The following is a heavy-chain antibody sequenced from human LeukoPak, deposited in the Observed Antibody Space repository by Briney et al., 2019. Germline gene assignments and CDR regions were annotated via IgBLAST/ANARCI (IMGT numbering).Heavy chain of an antibody. D-gene: IGHD6-19*01. Sequence: SQTLSLTCTASGGSISSGGYYWTWIRQPAGKGLEWIGRIYTSGSTNYNPSLKSRVTISVDTSKNQFSLKLSSVTAADTAMYYCARDGGWGEEAFDIWGQGTMVSVSS. J-gene: IGHJ3*02. CDR1: GGSISSGGYY. CDR2: IYTSGST. CDR3: ARDGGWGEEAFDI. V-gene: IGHV4-61*02.